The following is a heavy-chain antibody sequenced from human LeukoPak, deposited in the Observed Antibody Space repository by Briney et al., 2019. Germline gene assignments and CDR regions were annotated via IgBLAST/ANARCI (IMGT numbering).Heavy chain of an antibody. CDR3: ARLRGYSYGYHNY. J-gene: IGHJ4*02. CDR2: INHSGST. D-gene: IGHD5-18*01. V-gene: IGHV4-34*01. CDR1: GGSFSGYY. Sequence: SETLSLPCAVYGGSFSGYYWSWIRQPPGKGLEWIGEINHSGSTNYNPSLKSRVTISVDTSKNQFSLKLSSVTAADTAVYYCARLRGYSYGYHNYWGQGTLVTVSS.